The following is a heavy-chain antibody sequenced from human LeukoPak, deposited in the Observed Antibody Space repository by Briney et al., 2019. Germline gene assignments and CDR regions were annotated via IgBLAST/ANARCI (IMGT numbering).Heavy chain of an antibody. V-gene: IGHV4-38-2*02. CDR3: ARTIAVAGRTPHYYYYGMGV. CDR2: IYHSGST. J-gene: IGHJ6*02. D-gene: IGHD6-19*01. CDR1: GYSISSGYY. Sequence: KASETLSLTCTVPGYSISSGYYWGWIRQPPGKGLEWIGSIYHSGSTYYNPSLKSRVTISVDTSKNQFSLKLSSVTAADTAVYYCARTIAVAGRTPHYYYYGMGVWGQGTTVTVSS.